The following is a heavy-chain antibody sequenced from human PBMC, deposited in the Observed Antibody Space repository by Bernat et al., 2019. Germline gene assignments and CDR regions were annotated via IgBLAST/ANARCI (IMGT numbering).Heavy chain of an antibody. CDR3: TTDLVVGARDFDY. CDR1: GFTFSNAW. D-gene: IGHD1-26*01. CDR2: IKSKTDGGTT. J-gene: IGHJ4*02. Sequence: VQLVESGGGLVKPGGSLRLSCAASGFTFSNAWMSWVRQAPGKGLEWVGRIKSKTDGGTTDYAAPVKGRFTISRDDSKNTLYLQMNSLKTEDTAVYYCTTDLVVGARDFDYWGQGTLVTVSS. V-gene: IGHV3-15*01.